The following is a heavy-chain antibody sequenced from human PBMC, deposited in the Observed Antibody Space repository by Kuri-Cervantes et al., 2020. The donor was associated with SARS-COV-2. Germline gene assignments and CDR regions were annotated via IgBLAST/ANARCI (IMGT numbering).Heavy chain of an antibody. J-gene: IGHJ4*02. V-gene: IGHV4-39*01. CDR1: GGAIRSSSYY. CDR2: INYSGST. D-gene: IGHD5-12*01. Sequence: SETLSLTCTVSGGAIRSSSYYWDWIRQPPGRGLGWIGSINYSGSTFYNPSLKSRVTMSVDTSKTQFSLKLNSVTAADTAVYYCARAYRSGYLGFWGQGTLVTVSS. CDR3: ARAYRSGYLGF.